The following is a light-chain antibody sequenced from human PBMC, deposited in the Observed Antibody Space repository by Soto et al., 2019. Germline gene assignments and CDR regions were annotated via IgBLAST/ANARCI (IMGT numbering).Light chain of an antibody. CDR1: QSISDT. J-gene: IGKJ2*01. Sequence: EIVMTQSPATLSVSPGGRATLSCRASQSISDTLAWYQQKPGQAPRLLIYGASRRATGFPARFSGSGSGTDFTLTISSLQSEDFAVYYCQQYNDYSGTFGQGTKLEIK. CDR2: GAS. CDR3: QQYNDYSGT. V-gene: IGKV3-15*01.